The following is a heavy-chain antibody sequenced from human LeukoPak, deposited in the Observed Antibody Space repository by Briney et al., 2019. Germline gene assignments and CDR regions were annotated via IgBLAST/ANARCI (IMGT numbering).Heavy chain of an antibody. CDR1: GYTFTSYG. Sequence: SGGSLRLSCAASGYTFTSYGISWVRQAPGQGLEWMGWISAYNGNTNYAQKLQGRVTMTTDTSTSTAYMELRSLRSDDTAVYYCARDVGIAARPCGYWGQGTLVTVSS. J-gene: IGHJ4*02. CDR3: ARDVGIAARPCGY. CDR2: ISAYNGNT. V-gene: IGHV1-18*01. D-gene: IGHD6-6*01.